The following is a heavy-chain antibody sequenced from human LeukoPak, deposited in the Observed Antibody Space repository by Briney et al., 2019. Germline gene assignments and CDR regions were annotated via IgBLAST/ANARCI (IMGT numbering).Heavy chain of an antibody. D-gene: IGHD1-26*01. J-gene: IGHJ4*02. V-gene: IGHV1-2*02. Sequence: ASVNVSCKASGYTFTVYYMHWVRQAPGQGLEWMGWINPNSGGTNYAQKFQGRVTMTRDTSISTAYMELSRLRSDDTAVYYCARVVRSGSHIDYWGQGTLVTVSS. CDR2: INPNSGGT. CDR1: GYTFTVYY. CDR3: ARVVRSGSHIDY.